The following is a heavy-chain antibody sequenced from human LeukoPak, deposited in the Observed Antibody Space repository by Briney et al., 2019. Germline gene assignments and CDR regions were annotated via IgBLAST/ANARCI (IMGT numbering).Heavy chain of an antibody. V-gene: IGHV3-23*01. CDR2: ISGSGGST. Sequence: GGSLRLSCAASGFTFSSYAMSWVRHAPGKGLEWVSAISGSGGSTYYADSVKGRFTISRDNSKNTLYLQMNSLRAEDTAVYYCAKRTMVRGVYYFDYWGQGTLVTVSS. J-gene: IGHJ4*02. D-gene: IGHD3-10*01. CDR1: GFTFSSYA. CDR3: AKRTMVRGVYYFDY.